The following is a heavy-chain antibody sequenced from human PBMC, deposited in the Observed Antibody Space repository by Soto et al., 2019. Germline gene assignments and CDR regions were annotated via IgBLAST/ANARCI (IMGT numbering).Heavy chain of an antibody. J-gene: IGHJ6*02. Sequence: PGEFLKISWKGSGYSFTNYWISWVRQMPGKGLEWMGRSDPSDSYTNYSPSFKGHVTISADKSISTAYLQWSSLKASDTAMYFCARRIRSPSGLSHGMDVWGQGTTVTVSS. D-gene: IGHD4-17*01. V-gene: IGHV5-10-1*01. CDR1: GYSFTNYW. CDR2: SDPSDSYT. CDR3: ARRIRSPSGLSHGMDV.